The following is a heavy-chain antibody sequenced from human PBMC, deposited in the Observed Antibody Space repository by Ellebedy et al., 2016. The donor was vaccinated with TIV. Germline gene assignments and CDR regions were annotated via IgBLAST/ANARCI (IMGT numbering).Heavy chain of an antibody. CDR1: GYTFTGYY. Sequence: ASVKVSCKASGYTFTGYYMHWVRQAPGQGLEWMGWINPNSGGTNYAQKFQGRVTLTRDTSISTAYMELNRLRSDDTALYYCARGNLITLVRGVLFVWGQGTLVTVSS. CDR3: ARGNLITLVRGVLFV. D-gene: IGHD3-10*01. J-gene: IGHJ4*02. CDR2: INPNSGGT. V-gene: IGHV1-2*02.